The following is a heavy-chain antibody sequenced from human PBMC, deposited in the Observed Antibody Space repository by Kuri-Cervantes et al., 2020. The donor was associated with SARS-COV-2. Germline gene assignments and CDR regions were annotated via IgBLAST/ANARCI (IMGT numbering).Heavy chain of an antibody. CDR1: GGSISSYY. D-gene: IGHD2-2*01. CDR2: IYYSGST. CDR3: ARQGCSSTSCYAFDY. Sequence: SETLCLSCTVSGGSISSYYWSWIRQPPGKGLEWIGSIYYSGSTYYNPSLKSRVTISVDTSKNQFSLKLSSVTAADTAVYYCARQGCSSTSCYAFDYWGQGTLVTVSS. J-gene: IGHJ4*02. V-gene: IGHV4-59*08.